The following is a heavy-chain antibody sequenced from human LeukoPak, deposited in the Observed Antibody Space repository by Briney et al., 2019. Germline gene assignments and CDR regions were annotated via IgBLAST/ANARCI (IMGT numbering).Heavy chain of an antibody. CDR3: AKDLLWDKAMVRGRSPFDY. Sequence: GGSLRLSCAASGFTFSSYAMSWVRQAPGKGLEWVSAISSSGGSTCYAASVKGRFPIHRENSKNTLYVQMNSLRAEDTAIYYCAKDLLWDKAMVRGRSPFDYWGQGTLVTVSS. J-gene: IGHJ4*02. D-gene: IGHD5-18*01. CDR1: GFTFSSYA. V-gene: IGHV3-23*01. CDR2: ISSSGGST.